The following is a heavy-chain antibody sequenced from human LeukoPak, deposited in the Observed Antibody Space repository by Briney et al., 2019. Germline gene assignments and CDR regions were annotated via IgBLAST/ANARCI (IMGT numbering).Heavy chain of an antibody. CDR1: GDSISNYY. CDR2: ISYSGST. CDR3: AIRDTTGVFDY. V-gene: IGHV4-59*01. Sequence: SETLSLTCTVSGDSISNYYWTWIRQPPGKGLEWIGYISYSGSTNYNPSLKSRVTISVDTSKNQFSLKLSSVTAADTAVYYCAIRDTTGVFDYWGQGTLVTVSS. D-gene: IGHD2-8*01. J-gene: IGHJ4*02.